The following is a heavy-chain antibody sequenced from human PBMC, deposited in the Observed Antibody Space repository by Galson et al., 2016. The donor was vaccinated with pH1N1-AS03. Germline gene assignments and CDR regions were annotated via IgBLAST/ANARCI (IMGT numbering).Heavy chain of an antibody. D-gene: IGHD5-12*01. CDR3: ARAFRSGYEAGLLDF. CDR1: GGTLNNYA. V-gene: IGHV1-69*06. Sequence: SVKVSCKASGGTLNNYAVNWVRQAPGQGLEWMGGISPIFGSANHAQKFQGRVTITADIFTNTAYMELSGLSSEDTALYYFARAFRSGYEAGLLDFWGQGTLVTVSS. J-gene: IGHJ4*02. CDR2: ISPIFGSA.